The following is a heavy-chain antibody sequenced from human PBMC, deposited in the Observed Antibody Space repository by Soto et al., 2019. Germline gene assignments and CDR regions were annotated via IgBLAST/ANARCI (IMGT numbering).Heavy chain of an antibody. J-gene: IGHJ6*02. V-gene: IGHV3-30*02. CDR3: AKDHRPYDTSGRPGMDV. D-gene: IGHD3-22*01. CDR2: IWHDGGNK. CDR1: GFTFSSYG. Sequence: GGSLRLSCAASGFTFSSYGMHWVRQAPGKGLEWVAFIWHDGGNKFYAESVKGRFTISRDNSKNTLYLQMNSLIAEDTAVYYCAKDHRPYDTSGRPGMDVWGQGTTVTVSS.